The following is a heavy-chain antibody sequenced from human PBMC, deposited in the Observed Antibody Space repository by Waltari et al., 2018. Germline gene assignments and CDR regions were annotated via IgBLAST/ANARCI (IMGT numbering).Heavy chain of an antibody. CDR2: IYYSGST. Sequence: QVQLQESGPGLVKPSETLSLTCTVSGGSISSYYWSLIRQPPGKGLEWIGYIYYSGSTNYNPSLKSRVTISVDTSKNQFSLKLSSVTAADTAVYYCARVDSSSSYGMDVWGQGTTVTVSS. V-gene: IGHV4-59*01. CDR1: GGSISSYY. J-gene: IGHJ6*02. D-gene: IGHD6-6*01. CDR3: ARVDSSSSYGMDV.